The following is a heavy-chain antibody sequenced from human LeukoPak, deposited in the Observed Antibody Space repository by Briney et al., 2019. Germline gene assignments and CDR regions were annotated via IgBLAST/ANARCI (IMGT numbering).Heavy chain of an antibody. J-gene: IGHJ6*02. CDR2: IIPIFGTA. Sequence: SVKVSCKASGYTFTSYGISWVRQAPGQGLEWMGGIIPIFGTANYAQKFQGRVTITADESTSTAYMELSSLRSEDTAVYYCARVIVVVPAASYYYYGMDVWGQGTTVTVSS. D-gene: IGHD2-2*01. V-gene: IGHV1-69*13. CDR1: GYTFTSYG. CDR3: ARVIVVVPAASYYYYGMDV.